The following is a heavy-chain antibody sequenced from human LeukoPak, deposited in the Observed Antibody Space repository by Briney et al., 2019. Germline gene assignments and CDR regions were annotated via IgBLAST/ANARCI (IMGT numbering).Heavy chain of an antibody. CDR2: LKSKTDGGTT. CDR3: TTDHLRSGYYWEFDY. J-gene: IGHJ4*02. CDR1: GFTFSNAW. D-gene: IGHD3-22*01. Sequence: PGGSLRLSCAASGFTFSNAWMSWVRQAPGKGLEWVGRLKSKTDGGTTDYAAPGKGRFTISTNDSKNTLYLQMNSLKTEDTAVYYCTTDHLRSGYYWEFDYWGQGTLVTVSS. V-gene: IGHV3-15*01.